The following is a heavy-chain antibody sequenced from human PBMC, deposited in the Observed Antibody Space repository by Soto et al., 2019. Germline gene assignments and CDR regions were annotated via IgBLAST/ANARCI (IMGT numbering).Heavy chain of an antibody. D-gene: IGHD2-2*01. Sequence: SETLSLTCAVSGGSISGCGFYWSWIRQPPGKGREWIGYILHTGGNQDNPSHKRRVSMSVNKSKNQFPLNMSAVTAADTAVYYCARLPFAEGFDSWGQGALVTVSS. CDR3: ARLPFAEGFDS. J-gene: IGHJ4*02. CDR1: GGSISGCGFY. V-gene: IGHV4-30-2*01. CDR2: ILHTGGN.